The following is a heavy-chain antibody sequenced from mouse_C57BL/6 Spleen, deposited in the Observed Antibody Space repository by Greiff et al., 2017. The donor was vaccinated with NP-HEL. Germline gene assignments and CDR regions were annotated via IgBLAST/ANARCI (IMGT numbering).Heavy chain of an antibody. CDR2: ISYDGSN. Sequence: EVKLQESGPGLVKPSQSLSLTCSVTGYSITSGYYWNWIRQFPGNKLEWMGYISYDGSNNYNPSLKNRISITRDTSKNQFFLKLNSVTTEDTATYYCARDDDYSCFDYWGQGTTLTVSS. J-gene: IGHJ2*01. CDR3: ARDDDYSCFDY. D-gene: IGHD2-3*01. V-gene: IGHV3-6*01. CDR1: GYSITSGYY.